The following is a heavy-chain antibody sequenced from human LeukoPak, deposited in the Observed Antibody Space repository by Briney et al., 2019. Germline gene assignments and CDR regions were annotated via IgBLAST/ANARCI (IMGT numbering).Heavy chain of an antibody. J-gene: IGHJ6*02. D-gene: IGHD3-3*01. CDR2: ISGSGGST. V-gene: IGHV3-23*01. CDR3: AKDMRFLEWLGFHYYGMDV. Sequence: GGSLRLSCAASGFTFSSYAMSWVRQAPGKGLEWVSAISGSGGSTYYADSVKGRFTISRDNSKNTLYLQMNSLRAEDTAVYYCAKDMRFLEWLGFHYYGMDVWGQGTTVTVSS. CDR1: GFTFSSYA.